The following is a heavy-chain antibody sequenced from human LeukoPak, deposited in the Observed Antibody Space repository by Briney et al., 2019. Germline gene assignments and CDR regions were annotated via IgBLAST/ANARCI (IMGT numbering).Heavy chain of an antibody. CDR3: AREWTITIFGVVIRGSDGDRPVVFDP. V-gene: IGHV4-34*01. J-gene: IGHJ5*02. D-gene: IGHD3-3*01. CDR1: GGSFSGSS. CDR2: INHSGST. Sequence: PSETLSLTCAVYGGSFSGSSWSRIRQPPGKGPEWIGEINHSGSTNYNPSLKSRVTISVDTSKNQFSLRLSSVTAADTAVYYCAREWTITIFGVVIRGSDGDRPVVFDPWGQGTLVTVSS.